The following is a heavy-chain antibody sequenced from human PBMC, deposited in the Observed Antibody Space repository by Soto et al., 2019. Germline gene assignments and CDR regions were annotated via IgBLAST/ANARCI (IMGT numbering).Heavy chain of an antibody. CDR1: GGSISSYY. CDR2: IYYSGST. Sequence: SETLSLTCTVSGGSISSYYWSWIRQPPGKGLEWIGYIYYSGSTTYNPSLKSRVTISVDTSKNQFSLKLSCVTAADTAVYYCARTLQLGRPNYYYDYMDVWGKGTTVTVSS. D-gene: IGHD5-18*01. CDR3: ARTLQLGRPNYYYDYMDV. V-gene: IGHV4-59*08. J-gene: IGHJ6*03.